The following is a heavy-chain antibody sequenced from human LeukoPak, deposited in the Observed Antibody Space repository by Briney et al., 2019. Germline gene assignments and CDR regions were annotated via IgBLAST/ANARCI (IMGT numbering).Heavy chain of an antibody. CDR2: ISNSGTT. V-gene: IGHV4-59*01. Sequence: PSETLSLTCTVSGGSINDYYWTWIRQAPGKGLEWLGYISNSGTTDYNPSLKSRATMSVDTSKNEFSLKVTSVTAADTAMYYCARVVRGAVTSNCFDPWGQGTLVTVSS. D-gene: IGHD4-17*01. CDR3: ARVVRGAVTSNCFDP. J-gene: IGHJ5*02. CDR1: GGSINDYY.